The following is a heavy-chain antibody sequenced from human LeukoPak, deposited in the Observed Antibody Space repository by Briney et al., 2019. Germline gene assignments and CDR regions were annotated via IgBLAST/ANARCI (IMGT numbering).Heavy chain of an antibody. Sequence: SETLSLTCAVYGGSFSGYYWSWIRQPPGKGLEWIGEINHSGSTNYNPSLKSRLTISVDTSKNQFSLRLSSVTAADRAVYFCARQGYTYADDFWGQGTLVTVSS. CDR1: GGSFSGYY. V-gene: IGHV4-34*01. CDR2: INHSGST. D-gene: IGHD5-18*01. CDR3: ARQGYTYADDF. J-gene: IGHJ4*02.